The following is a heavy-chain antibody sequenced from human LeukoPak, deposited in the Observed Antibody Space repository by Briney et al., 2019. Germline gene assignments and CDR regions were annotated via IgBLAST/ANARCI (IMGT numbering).Heavy chain of an antibody. V-gene: IGHV1-2*04. CDR3: ARWYCSSTSCYGFDP. Sequence: EASVTVSCKASGYTFTSYYMHWVRQAPGQGLEWMGWINPNSGGTNYAQKFQGWVTMTRDTSISTAYMELSRLRSDDTAVYYCARWYCSSTSCYGFDPWGQGTLVTVSS. J-gene: IGHJ5*02. CDR2: INPNSGGT. D-gene: IGHD2-2*01. CDR1: GYTFTSYY.